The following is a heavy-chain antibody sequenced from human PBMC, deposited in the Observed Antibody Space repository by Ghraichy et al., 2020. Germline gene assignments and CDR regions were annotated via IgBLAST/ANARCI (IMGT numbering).Heavy chain of an antibody. Sequence: GESLNISCAASGFTFSSYAMHWVRQAPGKGLEWVAVISYDGSNKYYADSVKGRFTISRDNSKNTLYLEMNSLRAEDTAVYYCARDRPEGVLRYFDWFPLDVWGQGTTVTVSS. CDR3: ARDRPEGVLRYFDWFPLDV. D-gene: IGHD3-9*01. CDR1: GFTFSSYA. J-gene: IGHJ6*02. V-gene: IGHV3-30-3*01. CDR2: ISYDGSNK.